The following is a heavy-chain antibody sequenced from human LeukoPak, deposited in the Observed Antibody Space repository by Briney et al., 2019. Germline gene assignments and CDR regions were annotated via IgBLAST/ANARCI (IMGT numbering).Heavy chain of an antibody. V-gene: IGHV3-48*01. J-gene: IGHJ6*02. D-gene: IGHD3-3*01. CDR3: ARDYDFWSGYGTYYYGMDV. CDR1: GFTFSSYN. CDR2: ISSSSSTI. Sequence: GGSLRLSCAASGFTFSSYNMNWVRQAPGKGLEWVSYISSSSSTIYYADSVKGRFTISRDNAKNSLYLQMNSLRAEDTAVHYCARDYDFWSGYGTYYYGMDVWGQGTTVTVSS.